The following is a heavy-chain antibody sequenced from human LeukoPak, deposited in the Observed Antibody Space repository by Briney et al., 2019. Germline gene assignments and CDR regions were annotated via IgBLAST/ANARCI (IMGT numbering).Heavy chain of an antibody. CDR2: AYYRSKWYI. Sequence: SQTLSLTCAISGDSVSGSPAVWNWIRQSPSRGLEWLGSAYYRSKWYIYYAVSVKGRITITPDTSKNQFSLQLNSVTPEDTAVYYCARGAVRGGTNFDYWGQGTLVTVSS. V-gene: IGHV6-1*01. CDR3: ARGAVRGGTNFDY. D-gene: IGHD3-10*01. J-gene: IGHJ4*02. CDR1: GDSVSGSPAV.